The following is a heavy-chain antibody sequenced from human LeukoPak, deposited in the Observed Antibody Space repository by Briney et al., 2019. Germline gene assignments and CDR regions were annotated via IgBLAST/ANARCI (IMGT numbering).Heavy chain of an antibody. CDR1: GYTFIDYG. J-gene: IGHJ3*02. CDR3: ARDFLSYDGTEDHFEDTFDI. V-gene: IGHV1-18*01. CDR2: IGGFNGNT. Sequence: ASVKVSCKASGYTFIDYGLSWVRQAPGRGLEWMGWIGGFNGNTNYAQTLRGRVTMTTDTSTSTAYMELRSLRSDDTAVYYCARDFLSYDGTEDHFEDTFDIWGQGTTVTVSS. D-gene: IGHD3-22*01.